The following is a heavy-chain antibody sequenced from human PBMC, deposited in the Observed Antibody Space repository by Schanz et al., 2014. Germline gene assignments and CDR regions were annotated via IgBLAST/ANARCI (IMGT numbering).Heavy chain of an antibody. CDR2: IWSDGSTK. D-gene: IGHD6-19*01. CDR1: GFTFSSYA. Sequence: EVQLLESGGGLVQPGGSLRLSCAASGFTFSSYAMSWVRQAPGKGLEWVAVIWSDGSTKYYADSVKGRFTISRDYSKNTLYLQMSSLRAEDTAIYYCAKLSSSGRLAGYFDYWGQGALVTVSS. J-gene: IGHJ4*02. V-gene: IGHV3-23*03. CDR3: AKLSSSGRLAGYFDY.